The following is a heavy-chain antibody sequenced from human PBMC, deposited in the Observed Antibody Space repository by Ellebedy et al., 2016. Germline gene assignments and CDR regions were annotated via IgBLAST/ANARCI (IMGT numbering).Heavy chain of an antibody. D-gene: IGHD2-2*01. CDR3: ARGTTSPNWFNP. V-gene: IGHV3-66*01. CDR2: IYSGGST. J-gene: IGHJ5*02. CDR1: GFTVSSNY. Sequence: GGSLRLXXAASGFTVSSNYMSWVRQAPGKGLEWVSVIYSGGSTYYADSVKGRFTISRDNSKNTLYLQMNSLRADDTAVYYCARGTTSPNWFNPWGQGTLVTVSS.